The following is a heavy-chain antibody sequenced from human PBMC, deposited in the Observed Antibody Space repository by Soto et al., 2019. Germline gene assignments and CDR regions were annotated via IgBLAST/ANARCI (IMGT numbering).Heavy chain of an antibody. Sequence: PSETLSLTCAVSGASISSGGYSWSWIRQPQGRGLEWIGYVFHSETTYYNPSLKSRVTMSVDSSKNQFSLKLTSVTAADTAVYYCARGGQQFLDYWGQGTLVTVSS. CDR2: VFHSETT. CDR3: ARGGQQFLDY. CDR1: GASISSGGYS. J-gene: IGHJ4*02. D-gene: IGHD4-4*01. V-gene: IGHV4-30-2*01.